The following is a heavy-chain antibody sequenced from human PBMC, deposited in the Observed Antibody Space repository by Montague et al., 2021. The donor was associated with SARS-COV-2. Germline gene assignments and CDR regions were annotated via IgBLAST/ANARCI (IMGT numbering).Heavy chain of an antibody. J-gene: IGHJ6*03. CDR2: ISYSGRT. CDR3: ASSYYYGSGTYVYNYYMDV. V-gene: IGHV4-39*01. Sequence: SETLSLTCTVSGGSVSSSPYYWGWIRQPPGRGLDWVGSISYSGRTYFSLSLKSRLTISVDSYENQFSLRPSSVTAADTALYYCASSYYYGSGTYVYNYYMDVWGKGTTVTVSS. CDR1: GGSVSSSPYY. D-gene: IGHD3-10*01.